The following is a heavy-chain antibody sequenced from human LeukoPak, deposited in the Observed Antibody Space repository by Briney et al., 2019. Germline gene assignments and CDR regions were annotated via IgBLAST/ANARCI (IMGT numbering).Heavy chain of an antibody. CDR2: ISSTSGSTI. Sequence: GGSLRLSCAASGFTFDDYGMTWVRQAPGKGLEWVSYISSTSGSTIYYADSVKGRFTISRDNAKNSLYLQMNSLRAEDTAVYYCARRYCSSTSCLLDYWGQGTLVTVSS. J-gene: IGHJ4*02. CDR1: GFTFDDYG. D-gene: IGHD2-2*01. CDR3: ARRYCSSTSCLLDY. V-gene: IGHV3-48*03.